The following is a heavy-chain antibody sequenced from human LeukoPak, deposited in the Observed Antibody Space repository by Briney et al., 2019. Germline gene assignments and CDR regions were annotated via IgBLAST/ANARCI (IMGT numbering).Heavy chain of an antibody. CDR1: GGSISSYY. CDR3: AVGEPYYFDY. Sequence: SETLSLTCTVSGGSISSYYWSWIRQPPGKGLEWIGYIYTSGSTYYNPSLKSRVTISVDTSKNQFSLKLSSVTAADTAVYYCAVGEPYYFDYWGQGTLVTVSS. CDR2: IYTSGST. J-gene: IGHJ4*02. V-gene: IGHV4-4*09.